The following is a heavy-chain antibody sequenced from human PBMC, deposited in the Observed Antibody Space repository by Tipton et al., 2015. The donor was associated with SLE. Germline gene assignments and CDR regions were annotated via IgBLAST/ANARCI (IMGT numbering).Heavy chain of an antibody. CDR3: AREFLNPVTTVLYYFDL. Sequence: TLSLTCTVSGGSISSYDLSWIRQPAGGGLEWIGRIYTNASTNYNPSLKSRVTMSVDTSKNHFSLKLISVTAADTAVYYCAREFLNPVTTVLYYFDLRGRGTLVTVS. V-gene: IGHV4-4*07. CDR2: IYTNAST. J-gene: IGHJ2*01. D-gene: IGHD4-11*01. CDR1: GGSISSYD.